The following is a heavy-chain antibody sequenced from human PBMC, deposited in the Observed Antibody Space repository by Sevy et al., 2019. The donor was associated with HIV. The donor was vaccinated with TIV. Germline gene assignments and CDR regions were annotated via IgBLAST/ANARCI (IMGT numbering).Heavy chain of an antibody. J-gene: IGHJ3*02. V-gene: IGHV3-49*03. CDR2: IRSKAYGGTT. CDR3: TRDSGRGGGAVTIFGVVTLDAFDI. Sequence: GGSLRLSCTASGFTFGDYAMSWFRQAPGKGLEWVGFIRSKAYGGTTEYAASVKGRFTISRDDSKSIAYLQMNSLKTEDTAVYYCTRDSGRGGGAVTIFGVVTLDAFDIWGQGTMVTVSS. D-gene: IGHD3-3*01. CDR1: GFTFGDYA.